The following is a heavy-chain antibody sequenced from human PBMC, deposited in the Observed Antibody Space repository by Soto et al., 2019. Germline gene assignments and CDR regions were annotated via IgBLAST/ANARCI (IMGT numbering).Heavy chain of an antibody. Sequence: QVQLQESGPGLVKPSQTLSLTCSVSGGSLSDGDYFWSWIRQPPGKGLEWIGHIYHRGNTYTNPSLNSRLTISVDTSKNQFSLNLNSVTAADTAVYYCARGLSGDKVGQWGQGTPVTVSS. CDR3: ARGLSGDKVGQ. J-gene: IGHJ4*02. V-gene: IGHV4-30-4*01. CDR1: GGSLSDGDYF. D-gene: IGHD2-21*02. CDR2: IYHRGNT.